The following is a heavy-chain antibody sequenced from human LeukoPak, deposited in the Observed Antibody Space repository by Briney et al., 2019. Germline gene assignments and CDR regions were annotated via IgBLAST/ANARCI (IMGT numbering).Heavy chain of an antibody. D-gene: IGHD3-22*01. CDR2: IKQDGSEK. J-gene: IGHJ4*02. CDR1: GFTFSSYW. CDR3: ASLPQVYYYDSTYYFDY. V-gene: IGHV3-7*01. Sequence: QPGGSLRLSCAASGFTFSSYWMSWVRKAPGKGLEWVANIKQDGSEKYYVDSVKGRFTISRDNAKNSLYLQMNSLGAEDTAVYYCASLPQVYYYDSTYYFDYWGQGTLVTVSS.